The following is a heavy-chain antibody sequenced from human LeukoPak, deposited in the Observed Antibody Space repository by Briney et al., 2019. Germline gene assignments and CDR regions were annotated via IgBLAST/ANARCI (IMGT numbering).Heavy chain of an antibody. J-gene: IGHJ1*01. D-gene: IGHD3-3*01. CDR1: GGSISSGGYY. CDR2: IYHSGST. Sequence: SETLSLTCTVSGGSISSGGYYWSWIRQPPGKGLEWIGYIYHSGSTYYNPSLKSRVTISVDRSKYQFSLKLSSVTAADTAVYYCAEGILEWSTAEYFQHWGQGTLVTVS. CDR3: AEGILEWSTAEYFQH. V-gene: IGHV4-30-2*01.